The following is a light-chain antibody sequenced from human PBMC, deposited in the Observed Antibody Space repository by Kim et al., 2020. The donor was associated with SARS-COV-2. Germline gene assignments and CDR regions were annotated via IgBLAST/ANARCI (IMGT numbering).Light chain of an antibody. V-gene: IGLV6-57*03. CDR1: SGSIDDNY. CDR2: EDD. CDR3: QSYNRDNVI. Sequence: GKKLTNSCTRSSGSIDDNYVQWYQQRPGGVPTTVIYEDDQRPSGVSDRFSGSIDNSSNSASLTISGLRTEDEADYYCQSYNRDNVIFGGGTQLTVL. J-gene: IGLJ2*01.